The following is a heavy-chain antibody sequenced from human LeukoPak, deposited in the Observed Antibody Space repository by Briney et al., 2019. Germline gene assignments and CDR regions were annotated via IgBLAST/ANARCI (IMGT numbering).Heavy chain of an antibody. J-gene: IGHJ4*02. CDR1: GVSISSSSYY. V-gene: IGHV4-39*01. CDR2: LYYSGTT. Sequence: PSENLSLTCTGSGVSISSSSYYWGWVRQTPEKGLEGIGSLYYSGTTYYNPSLIGRVTISVDTSKDQFSLKLSSVTAADTSVYYWASQGRHYYGSGTYYVFDYWGRRTPVTVTS. D-gene: IGHD3-10*01. CDR3: ASQGRHYYGSGTYYVFDY.